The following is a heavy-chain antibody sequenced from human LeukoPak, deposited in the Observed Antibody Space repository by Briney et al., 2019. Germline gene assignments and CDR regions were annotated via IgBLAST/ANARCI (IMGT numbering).Heavy chain of an antibody. CDR1: GYTLTSYD. J-gene: IGHJ4*02. D-gene: IGHD6-13*01. V-gene: IGHV1-8*03. CDR3: ARIDSSSWYFDY. CDR2: MNPNSGKT. Sequence: VSVKVSCKASGYTLTSYDINWVRQATGQGLEWMGWMNPNSGKTGHAQKFQGRVTITRNTSISTAYMELSSLRSEDTAVYYCARIDSSSWYFDYWGQGTLVTVSS.